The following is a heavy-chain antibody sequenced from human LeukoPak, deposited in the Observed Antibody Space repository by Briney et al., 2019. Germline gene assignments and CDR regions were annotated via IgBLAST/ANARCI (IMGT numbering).Heavy chain of an antibody. CDR3: ARGPFGQYQSGYYYCYMDV. V-gene: IGHV1-69*13. D-gene: IGHD3-3*01. CDR1: GGTFNNYA. J-gene: IGHJ6*03. Sequence: GASVKVSCKASGGTFNNYATTWVRQAPGQGLECLGGIIPMHGAASYAQKFQGRVTITADESTTTAYMELSSLRSEDTAVYYCARGPFGQYQSGYYYCYMDVWGKGTTVTVSS. CDR2: IIPMHGAA.